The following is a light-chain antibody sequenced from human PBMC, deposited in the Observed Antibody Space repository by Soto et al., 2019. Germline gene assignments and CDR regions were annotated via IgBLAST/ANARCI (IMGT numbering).Light chain of an antibody. CDR3: SAYTARSTLV. J-gene: IGLJ3*02. CDR2: QVN. Sequence: QSVLTQPASVSGSLGQSVTISCTGTVNDIRIYDYVSWYQQKVGKVPTVILFQVNQRPSGVSDRFSGSKSGNTASLTISGLQAEDEADYYCSAYTARSTLVFGGGTKVTVL. V-gene: IGLV2-14*01. CDR1: VNDIRIYDY.